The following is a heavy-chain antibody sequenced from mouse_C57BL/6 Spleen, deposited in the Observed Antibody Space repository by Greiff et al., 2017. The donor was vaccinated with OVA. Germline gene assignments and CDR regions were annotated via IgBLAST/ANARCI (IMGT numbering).Heavy chain of an antibody. CDR3: VRQKDWALYYYAMDY. CDR2: IRSKSNNYAT. J-gene: IGHJ4*01. CDR1: GFSFNTYA. V-gene: IGHV10-1*01. D-gene: IGHD4-1*01. Sequence: GGGLVQPKGSLKLSCAASGFSFNTYAMNWVRQAPGKGLEWVARIRSKSNNYATYYADSVKDRFTISRDDSESMLYLQMNNLKTEDTAMYYGVRQKDWALYYYAMDYWGQGTSVTVSS.